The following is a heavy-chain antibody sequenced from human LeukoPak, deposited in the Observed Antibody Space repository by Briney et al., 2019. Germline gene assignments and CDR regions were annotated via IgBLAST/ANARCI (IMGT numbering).Heavy chain of an antibody. V-gene: IGHV4-61*08. D-gene: IGHD3-16*01. CDR3: ARHFPRNVWGSHDYYYYYGMDV. CDR2: IYYSGST. CDR1: GGSISSGGYS. Sequence: SETLSLTCAVSGGSISSGGYSWSWIRQPPGKGLEWIGYIYYSGSTNYNPSLKSRVTISVDTSKNQFSLKLSSVTAADTAVYYCARHFPRNVWGSHDYYYYYGMDVWGQGTTVTVSS. J-gene: IGHJ6*02.